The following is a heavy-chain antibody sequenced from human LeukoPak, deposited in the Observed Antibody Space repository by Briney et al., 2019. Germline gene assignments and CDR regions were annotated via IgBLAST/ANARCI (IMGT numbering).Heavy chain of an antibody. CDR1: GFTFSSYE. CDR2: NSSSGTTK. V-gene: IGHV3-48*03. CDR3: TRDGKGGSRVGYYFDY. Sequence: GGSLRLSCAASGFTFSSYEMNWVRQAPGQGLEWVTYNSSSGTTKYYAASVKGRFTISRDNAKHSLYLQMNSLRAEDTGVYYCTRDGKGGSRVGYYFDYWGQGTLVTVSS. J-gene: IGHJ4*02. D-gene: IGHD1-14*01.